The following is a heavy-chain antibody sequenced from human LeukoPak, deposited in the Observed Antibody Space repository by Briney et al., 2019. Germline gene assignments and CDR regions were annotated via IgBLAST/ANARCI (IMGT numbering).Heavy chain of an antibody. CDR2: IYYSGST. J-gene: IGHJ5*02. Sequence: PSETLSLTCTVSGGSISSSSYYWGWIRQPPGTGLEWLGSIYYSGSTYYNPSLKSRVTISVDTSKNQFSLKLSSVTAADTAFYYCARGHDYYYSGRQSWFDPWGQGTLVTVSS. CDR1: GGSISSSSYY. V-gene: IGHV4-39*07. D-gene: IGHD3-10*01. CDR3: ARGHDYYYSGRQSWFDP.